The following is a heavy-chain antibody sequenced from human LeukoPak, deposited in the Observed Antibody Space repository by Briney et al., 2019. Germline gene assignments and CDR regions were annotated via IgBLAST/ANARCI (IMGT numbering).Heavy chain of an antibody. CDR2: INHSGST. J-gene: IGHJ6*02. Sequence: SETLSLTCAVYGGSFSGYYWSWIRQPPGQGLEWIGEINHSGSTNYNPSLKRRVTISVDTSMNQFYLKLSSVTAADTAVYSCAKGLTYYDFWSGYRDYYYYGMDVWGQGTTVTVSS. CDR3: AKGLTYYDFWSGYRDYYYYGMDV. D-gene: IGHD3-3*01. V-gene: IGHV4-34*01. CDR1: GGSFSGYY.